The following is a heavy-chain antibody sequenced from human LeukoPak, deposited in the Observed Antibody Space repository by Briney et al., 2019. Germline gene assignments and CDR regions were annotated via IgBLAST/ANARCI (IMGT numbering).Heavy chain of an antibody. D-gene: IGHD2-2*02. CDR1: GFTFNTYA. Sequence: PGRSLRLSCAASGFTFNTYAMHWVRQAPGKGLEWVAVISYDGSNKYYADSVKGRLTISRDNSKNTLYLQMNSLRAEDTAVYYCARSCSSTSCYRSWDAFDIWGQGTMVTVSS. CDR2: ISYDGSNK. CDR3: ARSCSSTSCYRSWDAFDI. V-gene: IGHV3-30-3*01. J-gene: IGHJ3*02.